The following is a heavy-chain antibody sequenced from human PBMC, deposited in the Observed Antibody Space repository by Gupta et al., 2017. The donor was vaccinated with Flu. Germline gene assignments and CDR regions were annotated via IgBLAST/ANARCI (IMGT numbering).Heavy chain of an antibody. CDR1: GFTLSSYA. CDR2: IDSSGAYT. D-gene: IGHD2-15*01. J-gene: IGHJ4*02. Sequence: VQLLESGGGLIQPGESLRLSCTASGFTLSSYAMSWVRQAPGKGLEWVSAIDSSGAYTYYADSVKGRFTISRDPSKNTQYLQMNSLRAEDTAVYYCAKGSSGGRPYYFDYWGQGTLVAVSS. CDR3: AKGSSGGRPYYFDY. V-gene: IGHV3-23*01.